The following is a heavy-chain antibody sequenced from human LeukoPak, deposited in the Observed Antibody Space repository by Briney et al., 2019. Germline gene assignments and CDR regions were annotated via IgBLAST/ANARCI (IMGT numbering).Heavy chain of an antibody. D-gene: IGHD5-24*01. CDR2: IYHSGST. V-gene: IGHV4-34*01. CDR1: GGSFSGYY. J-gene: IGHJ4*02. Sequence: PSETLSLTCAVYGGSFSGYYWSWIRQPPGKGLEWIGYIYHSGSTYYNPSLKSRVTISVDRSKNQFSLKLSSVTAADTAVYYCARGPYGYNPFDYWGQGTLVTVSS. CDR3: ARGPYGYNPFDY.